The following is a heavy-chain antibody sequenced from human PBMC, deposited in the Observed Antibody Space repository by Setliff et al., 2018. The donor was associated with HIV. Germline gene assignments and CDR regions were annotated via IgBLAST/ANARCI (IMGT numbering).Heavy chain of an antibody. D-gene: IGHD4-17*01. CDR1: GGSISSHY. V-gene: IGHV4-59*11. CDR3: ARGGTTVPNYFDY. CDR2: VYYSGST. J-gene: IGHJ4*02. Sequence: LSLTCTVSGGSISSHYWSWIRQPPGMGLEWIGYVYYSGSTKYNPSLKSRVTISVDTSKNQFSVKLTSVTPADTALYYCARGGTTVPNYFDYWGQGTLVTVSS.